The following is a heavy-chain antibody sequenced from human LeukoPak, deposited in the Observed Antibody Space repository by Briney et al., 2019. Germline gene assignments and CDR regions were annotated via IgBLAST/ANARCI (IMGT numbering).Heavy chain of an antibody. Sequence: ASVKVSCKVSGYTLTELSMHWVRQAPGKGLEWMGGFDPEDGETIYAQKFQGRVTMTEDTSTDTAYMELSSLRSEDTAVYYCATLCDLGYYFDYWGQGTLVTVSS. V-gene: IGHV1-24*01. CDR3: ATLCDLGYYFDY. D-gene: IGHD3-16*01. J-gene: IGHJ4*02. CDR2: FDPEDGET. CDR1: GYTLTELS.